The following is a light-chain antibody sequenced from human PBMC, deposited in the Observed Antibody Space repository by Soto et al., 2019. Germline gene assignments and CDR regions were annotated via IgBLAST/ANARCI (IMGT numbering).Light chain of an antibody. V-gene: IGKV3-20*01. Sequence: EIVLTQFPGTLSLSPGERATLSSRASQSVSSNFLAWYQEKNGQAPRLLIYGASSRDTGIPDRFSGSWSGTDFTLPISRLEPEDFEVYYCQQYGSSPITFGQGTRLEIK. CDR2: GAS. J-gene: IGKJ5*01. CDR3: QQYGSSPIT. CDR1: QSVSSNF.